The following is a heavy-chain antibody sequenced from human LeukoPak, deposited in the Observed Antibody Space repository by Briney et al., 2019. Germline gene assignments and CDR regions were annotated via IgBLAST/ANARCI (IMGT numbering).Heavy chain of an antibody. V-gene: IGHV3-53*01. Sequence: PGGSLRLSCAASGFTVSRNYLGWVRQPPGKGLEWVSITYSGGTTYYGDSVKGRFTISRDNSKNTLYLQMNSLRAEDTAVYYCASEVNNGWYDWGQGTLVTVSS. CDR1: GFTVSRNY. CDR3: ASEVNNGWYD. J-gene: IGHJ4*02. CDR2: TYSGGTT. D-gene: IGHD6-19*01.